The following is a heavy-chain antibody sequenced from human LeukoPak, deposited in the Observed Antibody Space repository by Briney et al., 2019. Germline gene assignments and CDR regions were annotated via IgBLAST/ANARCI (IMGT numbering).Heavy chain of an antibody. J-gene: IGHJ4*02. CDR1: IGSISSSKW. CDR3: ARAKYTYDILTGYYAVPQFDY. V-gene: IGHV4-4*02. D-gene: IGHD3-9*01. Sequence: SETLSLTCSVSIGSISSSKWWSWVRQSPVKGLEWIGEIYLYGTTNYNPSFTSRVTMSVDRSRNQFSLKLTSVTAADTAVYFCARAKYTYDILTGYYAVPQFDYWGQGTLVTVSS. CDR2: IYLYGTT.